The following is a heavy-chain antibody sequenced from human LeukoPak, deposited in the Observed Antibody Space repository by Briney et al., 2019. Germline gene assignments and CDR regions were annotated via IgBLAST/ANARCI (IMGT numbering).Heavy chain of an antibody. CDR2: IYSTGST. CDR3: ASRTTVTNALSFDF. D-gene: IGHD4-11*01. CDR1: GYFVSSAYY. J-gene: IGHJ4*02. Sequence: SETLSLTCDVSGYFVSSAYYWGWIRQSPGKGLEWIGNIYSTGSTYYTPSLQSRVTISVDASKNQSSLRLSSLTSADRAVYYCASRTTVTNALSFDFWGQGILVTVSS. V-gene: IGHV4-38-2*01.